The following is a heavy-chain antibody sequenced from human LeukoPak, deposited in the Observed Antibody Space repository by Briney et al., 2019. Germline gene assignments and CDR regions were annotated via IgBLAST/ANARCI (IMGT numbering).Heavy chain of an antibody. J-gene: IGHJ6*04. CDR2: ISSSGNTI. V-gene: IGHV3-48*03. Sequence: PGGSLRLSCAASGFTFSSYEMNWVRQAPGRGREWVSYISSSGNTIYYADSVKGRFTISRDNAKNSLYLQMNSLRAEDTAVYYCARDETAVVVPAAMGYYGMDVWGKGTTVTVSS. CDR1: GFTFSSYE. D-gene: IGHD2-2*01. CDR3: ARDETAVVVPAAMGYYGMDV.